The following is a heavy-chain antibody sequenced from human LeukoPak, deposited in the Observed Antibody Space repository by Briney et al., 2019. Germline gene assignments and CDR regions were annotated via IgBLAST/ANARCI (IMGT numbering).Heavy chain of an antibody. V-gene: IGHV1-2*02. J-gene: IGHJ4*02. CDR1: GYTFTGYY. D-gene: IGHD2-2*01. CDR2: INPNSGGT. CDR3: ARDEGYCSSASCSAELDY. Sequence: ASVKLSCKASGYTFTGYYMHWVRQAPGQGLEWMGWINPNSGGTIYAQNFQGRVTMTRDTSISTAYMELSRLRSDDTAVYYCARDEGYCSSASCSAELDYWGQGTLVTVSS.